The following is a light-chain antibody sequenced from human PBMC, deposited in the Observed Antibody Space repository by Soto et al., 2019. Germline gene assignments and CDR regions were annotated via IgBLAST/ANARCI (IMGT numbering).Light chain of an antibody. Sequence: AIQMTQSPSSLSASVGDRVTITCRASVDINNEVGWYQQRPGEAPKLLIYAATDLQTGVPSRFSGSGSGTDFTLTINSLQPEDSASYYCLQDYNYPYTFGQGTKLEIK. CDR2: AAT. J-gene: IGKJ2*01. CDR3: LQDYNYPYT. V-gene: IGKV1-6*01. CDR1: VDINNE.